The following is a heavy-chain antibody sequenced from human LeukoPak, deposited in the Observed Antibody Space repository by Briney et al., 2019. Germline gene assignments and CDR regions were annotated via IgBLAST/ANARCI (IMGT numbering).Heavy chain of an antibody. J-gene: IGHJ3*02. CDR3: GAIRARAFDI. D-gene: IGHD2-2*02. CDR2: IYYSGST. Sequence: TSETLSLTCTVSGGSISSSSYYWGWIRQPPGKGLEWIGSIYYSGSTYYNPSLKSRVTISVDTSKNQFSLKLSSVPAADTAVYYCGAIRARAFDIWGQGTMVTVSS. CDR1: GGSISSSSYY. V-gene: IGHV4-39*07.